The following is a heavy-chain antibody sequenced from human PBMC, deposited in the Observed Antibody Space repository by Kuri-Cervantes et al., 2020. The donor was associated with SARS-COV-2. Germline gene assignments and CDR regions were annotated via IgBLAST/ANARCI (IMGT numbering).Heavy chain of an antibody. J-gene: IGHJ4*02. D-gene: IGHD3-22*01. CDR1: GGSISSSSYY. CDR3: ARVGLWAERSGYYYYFDY. CDR2: IYYGGNT. Sequence: SETLSLTCTVSGGSISSSSYYWGWIRQPPGKGLEWIASIYYGGNTYYNPSLKSRVTISIDTSKNQFSLKVSSVTAADTAVYYCARVGLWAERSGYYYYFDYWGQGTLVTVSS. V-gene: IGHV4-39*01.